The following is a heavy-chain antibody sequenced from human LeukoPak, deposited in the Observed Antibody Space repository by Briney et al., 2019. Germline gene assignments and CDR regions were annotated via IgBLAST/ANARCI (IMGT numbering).Heavy chain of an antibody. D-gene: IGHD6-13*01. CDR3: ARETASGTAATY. CDR1: GGSVSGYY. J-gene: IGHJ4*02. CDR2: INHSGSS. Sequence: SESLSLTCAVDGGSVSGYYWHWIRQPPGKGLEWIGGINHSGSSNYNPSLKSRVTLSLDTSKNQFSLKLSSVTAADTAVYYCARETASGTAATYWGQGTLVTVS. V-gene: IGHV4-34*01.